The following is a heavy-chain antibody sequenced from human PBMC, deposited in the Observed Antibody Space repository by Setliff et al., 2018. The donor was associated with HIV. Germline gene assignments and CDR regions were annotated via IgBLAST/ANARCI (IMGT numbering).Heavy chain of an antibody. Sequence: GGSLRLSCAASGFTSGFTFTNYWMSWVRQAPGKGLEWVANINQNGREKYYVDSVKGRFTISRDNAKDSLYLQMNSLRGEDTAVYYCAGSRGYDYWGQGTLVTVSS. CDR3: AGSRGYDY. J-gene: IGHJ4*02. CDR1: GFTSGFTFTNYW. D-gene: IGHD2-15*01. V-gene: IGHV3-7*01. CDR2: INQNGREK.